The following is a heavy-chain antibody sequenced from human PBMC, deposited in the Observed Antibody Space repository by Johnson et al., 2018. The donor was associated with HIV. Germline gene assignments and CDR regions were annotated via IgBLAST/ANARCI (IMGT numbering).Heavy chain of an antibody. D-gene: IGHD4-23*01. CDR2: ISGSGSHT. CDR1: GFTFSSYA. V-gene: IGHV3-23*04. CDR3: ARRTVVTPGAFAI. J-gene: IGHJ3*02. Sequence: VQLVESGGGLVQPGGSLRLSCAASGFTFSSYAMSWVRQAPGKGLEWVSAISGSGSHTNYADSVKGRFTISRDNSKNSLYLQMNSLRAEDTAVYYCARRTVVTPGAFAIWGQGTVVTVSS.